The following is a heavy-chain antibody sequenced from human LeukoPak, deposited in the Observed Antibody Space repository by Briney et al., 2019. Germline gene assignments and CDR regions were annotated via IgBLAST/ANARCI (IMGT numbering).Heavy chain of an antibody. J-gene: IGHJ4*02. Sequence: GGSLRLSCAASGFTFSSYSMNWVRQAPGKGLEWVSYISSSSTTIYYADSVKGRFTISRDNAKSTLYLQVNSLRADDTALYYCAKVATSTSGPFDYWGQGTLVTVSS. CDR2: ISSSSTTI. V-gene: IGHV3-48*01. D-gene: IGHD1-26*01. CDR3: AKVATSTSGPFDY. CDR1: GFTFSSYS.